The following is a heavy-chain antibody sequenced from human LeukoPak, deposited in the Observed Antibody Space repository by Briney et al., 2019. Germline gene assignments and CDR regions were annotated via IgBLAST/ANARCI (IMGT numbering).Heavy chain of an antibody. V-gene: IGHV3-48*01. J-gene: IGHJ4*02. CDR2: ISSSSSTI. CDR3: ARDCPGYGDCNFDY. CDR1: GFTFSSYS. Sequence: PGGSLRLSCAASGFTFSSYSMNWVRQAPGKGLEWVSYISSSSSTIYYADSVKGRFTISRDNAKNSLYLQMNSLRAEDTAVYYCARDCPGYGDCNFDYWGQGTLVTVSS. D-gene: IGHD4-17*01.